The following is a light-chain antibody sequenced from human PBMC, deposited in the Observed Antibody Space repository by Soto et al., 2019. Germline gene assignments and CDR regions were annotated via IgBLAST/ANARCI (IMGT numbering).Light chain of an antibody. Sequence: QSALTQPLSGTSVFGQSVTISCTGTSSDVGGYKYVSWYQQHPGKAPKLMIYEVSKRPSGVPDRFSGSKSGNTASLTVSGLQAEDEADYYCCSYAGSNNYVFGSGTKV. CDR2: EVS. V-gene: IGLV2-8*02. J-gene: IGLJ1*01. CDR1: SSDVGGYKY. CDR3: CSYAGSNNYV.